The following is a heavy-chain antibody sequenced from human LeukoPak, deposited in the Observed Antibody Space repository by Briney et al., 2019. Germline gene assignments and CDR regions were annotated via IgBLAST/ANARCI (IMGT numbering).Heavy chain of an antibody. CDR3: ARDRFTSSSCYGDYMDV. CDR1: GFTFISYS. V-gene: IGHV3-21*01. Sequence: PGGSLRLSCAASGFTFISYSLNWVRQAPGKGLEWVSSISSSSSYIYYADSVKGRFSISRENAKNSLYLQMNSLRAEDTAVYYCARDRFTSSSCYGDYMDVWGKGTTVTVSS. D-gene: IGHD2-15*01. J-gene: IGHJ6*03. CDR2: ISSSSSYI.